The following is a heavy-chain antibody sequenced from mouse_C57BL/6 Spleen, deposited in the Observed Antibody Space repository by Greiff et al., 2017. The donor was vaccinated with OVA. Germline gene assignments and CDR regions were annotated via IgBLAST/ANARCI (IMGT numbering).Heavy chain of an antibody. CDR3: ARWNYGSSFFDY. Sequence: QVQLQQSGPELVKPGASVKISCKASGYSFTSYYIHWVKQRPGQGLEWIGWIYPGSGNTKYNEKFKGKATLTADTSSSTAYMQLSSLTSEDSAVYYCARWNYGSSFFDYWGQGTTLTVSS. V-gene: IGHV1-66*01. J-gene: IGHJ2*01. CDR2: IYPGSGNT. D-gene: IGHD1-1*01. CDR1: GYSFTSYY.